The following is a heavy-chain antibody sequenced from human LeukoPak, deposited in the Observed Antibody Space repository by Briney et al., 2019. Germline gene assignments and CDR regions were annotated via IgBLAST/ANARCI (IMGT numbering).Heavy chain of an antibody. D-gene: IGHD3-16*01. CDR1: GFTFDDYA. CDR2: ISWNSGSI. Sequence: SLRLSFAASGFTFDDYAMHWVRQAPGKGLEWVSGISWNSGSIGYADSVKGRFTISRDNAKNSLYLQTNSLRAEDTALYYCAKGLGGLWGSVLVDYWGQGTLVTVSS. V-gene: IGHV3-9*01. CDR3: AKGLGGLWGSVLVDY. J-gene: IGHJ4*02.